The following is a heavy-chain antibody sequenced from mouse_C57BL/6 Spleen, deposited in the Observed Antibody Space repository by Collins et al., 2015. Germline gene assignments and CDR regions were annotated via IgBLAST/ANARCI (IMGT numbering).Heavy chain of an antibody. CDR2: INTYTGEP. V-gene: IGHV9-3-1*01. CDR1: GYTFTNYG. J-gene: IGHJ2*01. D-gene: IGHD2-1*01. CDR3: ARNGDFYGNYPIDY. Sequence: QIQLVQSGPELKKPGETVKISCKASGYTFTNYGMNWVKQAPGKGLKWMGWINTYTGEPTYADDFKGRFAFSLETSASTAYLQINNLKNEDTATYFCARNGDFYGNYPIDYWGQGTTLTVSS.